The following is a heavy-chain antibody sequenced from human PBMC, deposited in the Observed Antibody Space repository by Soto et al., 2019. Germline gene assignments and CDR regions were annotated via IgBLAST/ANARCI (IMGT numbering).Heavy chain of an antibody. CDR3: ARLEWALPRKRYFDY. D-gene: IGHD1-26*01. Sequence: SETLSLTCTVSGGSISSSSYYWGWIRQPPGKGLEWIGSIYYSGSTYYNPSLKSRVTISVDTSKNQFSLKLSSVTAADTAVYYSARLEWALPRKRYFDYWGHGTLVTVSS. J-gene: IGHJ4*01. CDR2: IYYSGST. CDR1: GGSISSSSYY. V-gene: IGHV4-39*01.